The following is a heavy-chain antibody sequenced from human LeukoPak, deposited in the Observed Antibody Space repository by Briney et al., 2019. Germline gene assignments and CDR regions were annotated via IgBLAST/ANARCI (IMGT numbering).Heavy chain of an antibody. CDR3: ARRDSGYDPFDY. D-gene: IGHD5-12*01. J-gene: IGHJ4*02. CDR1: GGSFSGYY. V-gene: IGHV4-34*01. CDR2: INHSGST. Sequence: PSETLSLTCAVYGGSFSGYYWSWIRQPPGKGLEWIGEINHSGSTNYNPSLKSRVTIPVDTSKNQFSLKLSSVTAADTAVYYCARRDSGYDPFDYWGQGTLVTVSS.